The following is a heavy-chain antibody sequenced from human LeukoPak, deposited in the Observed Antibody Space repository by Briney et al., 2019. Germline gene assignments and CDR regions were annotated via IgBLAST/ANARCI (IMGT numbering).Heavy chain of an antibody. CDR2: LYHSGST. Sequence: PSETLSLTCAVSGGSISSGGYSWSCVRQPPGEGLEWVGYLYHSGSTYYNPSLQSRVTISLDRSKNQFSLKLSSMTAADTAVYYCASGNTGYDRDSFDIWGQGTMVTVSS. V-gene: IGHV4-30-2*01. J-gene: IGHJ3*02. CDR1: GGSISSGGYS. D-gene: IGHD5-12*01. CDR3: ASGNTGYDRDSFDI.